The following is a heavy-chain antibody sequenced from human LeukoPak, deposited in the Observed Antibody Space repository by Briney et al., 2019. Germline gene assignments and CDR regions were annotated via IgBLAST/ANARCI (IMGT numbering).Heavy chain of an antibody. D-gene: IGHD1-7*01. V-gene: IGHV3-15*04. Sequence: GGSLRLSCAASGFTLNYAWMSWVRQVPGKGLEWVGQTVSEIDGGTTDYAAPVKGRFTISRDDSKSTLYLQMNSPKIEDTAVYYCTTDEDWNYARKDVWGQGATVIVSS. CDR3: TTDEDWNYARKDV. CDR2: TVSEIDGGTT. J-gene: IGHJ6*02. CDR1: GFTLNYAW.